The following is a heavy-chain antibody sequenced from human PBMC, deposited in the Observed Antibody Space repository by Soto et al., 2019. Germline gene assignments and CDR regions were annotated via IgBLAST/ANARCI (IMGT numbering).Heavy chain of an antibody. CDR3: AKDRWYYYDDLPDAFAI. Sequence: QVQLVESGGGVVQPGRSLRLSCAASGFTFSSYGMHWVRQAPGKGLEWVAVISYDGSNKYYADSVKGRFTISRDNSKNALYLQMTSLRAVDTAVYYCAKDRWYYYDDLPDAFAIWGQGTMVTVSS. D-gene: IGHD3-22*01. CDR2: ISYDGSNK. J-gene: IGHJ3*02. CDR1: GFTFSSYG. V-gene: IGHV3-30*18.